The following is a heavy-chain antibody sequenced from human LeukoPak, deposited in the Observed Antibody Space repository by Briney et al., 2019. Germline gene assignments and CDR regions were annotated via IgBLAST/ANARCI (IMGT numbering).Heavy chain of an antibody. CDR1: GFTFSSYD. V-gene: IGHV3-13*01. J-gene: IGHJ3*02. D-gene: IGHD3-3*01. Sequence: GGSLRLSCAASGFTFSSYDIHWVRQATGKGLEWVSAIGTAGDTYYPGSVKGRFTISRENAKNSLYLQMNSLRAEDTAVYYCARGHPDYDFWSGYSLASAFDIWGQGTMVTVSS. CDR2: IGTAGDT. CDR3: ARGHPDYDFWSGYSLASAFDI.